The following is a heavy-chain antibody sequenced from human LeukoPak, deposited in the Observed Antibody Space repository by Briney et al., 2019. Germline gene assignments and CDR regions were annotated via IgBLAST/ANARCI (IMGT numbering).Heavy chain of an antibody. J-gene: IGHJ4*02. V-gene: IGHV3-21*01. D-gene: IGHD5-12*01. CDR2: ISSSSSYI. CDR1: GFTFGSYS. CDR3: ARYSGYDSFAVAGTADY. Sequence: GGSLRLSCAASGFTFGSYSMNWVRQAPGKGLEWVSSISSSSSYIYYADSVKGRFTISRDNAKNSLYLQMNSLRAEDTAVCYCARYSGYDSFAVAGTADYWGQGTLVTVSS.